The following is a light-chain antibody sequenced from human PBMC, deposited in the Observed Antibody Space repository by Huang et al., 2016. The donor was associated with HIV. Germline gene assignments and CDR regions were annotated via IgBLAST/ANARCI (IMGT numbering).Light chain of an antibody. Sequence: EIVMTQSPAILSLSPGERATLSCRASQSVSSNLAWYQQKPGQAPRLLIYGASSRATGVPARFSCSGSGTEFTLTISSLQSEDFVLYYCQQYNNWPGFTFGPGTKVDVK. CDR3: QQYNNWPGFT. J-gene: IGKJ3*01. V-gene: IGKV3-15*01. CDR1: QSVSSN. CDR2: GAS.